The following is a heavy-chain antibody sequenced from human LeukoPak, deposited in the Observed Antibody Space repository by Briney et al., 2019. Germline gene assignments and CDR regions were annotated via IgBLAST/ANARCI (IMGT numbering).Heavy chain of an antibody. CDR3: ARDPSSVTLYFFDY. V-gene: IGHV1-2*02. D-gene: IGHD4-11*01. Sequence: ASVKISCKASGYTFRGNYIHWLRQAPGQGLEWMGWIDANNGDAKSAQKFQGRVTMSRDTSISTAYMDLSSLSPDDAAVYYCARDPSSVTLYFFDYWGQGTLVTVSS. J-gene: IGHJ4*02. CDR1: GYTFRGNY. CDR2: IDANNGDA.